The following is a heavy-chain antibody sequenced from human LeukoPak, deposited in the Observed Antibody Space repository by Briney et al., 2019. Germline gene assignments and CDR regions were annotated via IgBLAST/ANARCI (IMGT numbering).Heavy chain of an antibody. J-gene: IGHJ6*03. Sequence: SETLSLTCAVSGGSISSSNWWSWVRQPPGKGLEWIGEINHSGSTNYNPSLKSRVTISVDTSKNQFSLKLSSVTAADTAVYYCARQLIGSGSYYAFSYYYYMDVWGKGTTVTISS. V-gene: IGHV4-4*02. CDR1: GGSISSSNW. D-gene: IGHD3-10*01. CDR2: INHSGST. CDR3: ARQLIGSGSYYAFSYYYYMDV.